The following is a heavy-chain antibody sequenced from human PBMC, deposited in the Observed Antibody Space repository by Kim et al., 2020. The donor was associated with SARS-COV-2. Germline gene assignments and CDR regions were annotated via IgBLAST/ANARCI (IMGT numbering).Heavy chain of an antibody. V-gene: IGHV1-18*01. J-gene: IGHJ4*02. CDR3: ARAHPYYYDSSGYHIDY. CDR1: GYTFTSYG. D-gene: IGHD3-22*01. CDR2: ISAYNGNT. Sequence: ASVKVSCKASGYTFTSYGINWVRQAPGQGLEWMGWISAYNGNTNYAQKLQGRVTMTTDTSTSTAYMELRSLRSDDTAVYYCARAHPYYYDSSGYHIDYWGQGTLVTVSS.